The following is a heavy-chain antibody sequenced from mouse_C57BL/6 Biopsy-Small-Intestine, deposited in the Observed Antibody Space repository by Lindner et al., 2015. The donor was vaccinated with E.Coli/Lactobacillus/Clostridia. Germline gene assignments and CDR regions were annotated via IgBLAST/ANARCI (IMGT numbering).Heavy chain of an antibody. CDR3: ARDPHYYDSSAYKHWYLDL. V-gene: IGHV1-84*02. D-gene: IGHD1-1*01. J-gene: IGHJ1*01. CDR1: GYTFTDSY. CDR2: INPNSGGT. Sequence: SVKVSCKASGYTFTDSYIHWVRQAPGQGLEWMGWINPNSGGTNYAQKFQGRVTMTRDTSINTAYMELSRLRSDDTAVFYCARDPHYYDSSAYKHWYLDLWGRGTLVTVSS.